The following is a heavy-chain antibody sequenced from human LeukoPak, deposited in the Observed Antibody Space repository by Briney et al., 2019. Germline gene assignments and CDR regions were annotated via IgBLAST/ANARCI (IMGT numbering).Heavy chain of an antibody. CDR3: AKAQVLRFLEWLPDY. Sequence: PGGSLRLSCAASGFTFSSYAMSWVRQAPGKGLELVSAISGSGGSTYYADSVKGRFTISRDNSKNTLYLQMNSLRAEDTAVYYCAKAQVLRFLEWLPDYWGQGTLVTVSS. J-gene: IGHJ4*02. D-gene: IGHD3-3*01. CDR2: ISGSGGST. V-gene: IGHV3-23*01. CDR1: GFTFSSYA.